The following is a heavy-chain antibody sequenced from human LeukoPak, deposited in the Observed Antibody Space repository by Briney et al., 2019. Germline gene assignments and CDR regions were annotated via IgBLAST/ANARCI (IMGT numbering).Heavy chain of an antibody. D-gene: IGHD6-19*01. Sequence: ASVKVSCKASGYTFTSYDINWVRQATGQGLEWMGYMNPNSGNTGYAQKFQGRVTMTRNTSINTAYMELSSLRSEDTAVYYCAFRLAGYSSGQAWGQGTLVTVSS. CDR3: AFRLAGYSSGQA. V-gene: IGHV1-8*01. CDR1: GYTFTSYD. J-gene: IGHJ5*02. CDR2: MNPNSGNT.